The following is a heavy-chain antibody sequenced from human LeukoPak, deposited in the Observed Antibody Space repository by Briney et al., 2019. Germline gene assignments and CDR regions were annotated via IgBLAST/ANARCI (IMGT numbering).Heavy chain of an antibody. CDR1: GFTFDDYA. CDR2: ISWNSGSI. CDR3: AKDDRDDYGDYGFGY. D-gene: IGHD4-17*01. Sequence: GRSLRLSCAASGFTFDDYAMHWVRQAPGKGLEWVSGISWNSGSIGYADSVKGRFTISRDNAKNSLYLQMNSLRAEDTALYYCAKDDRDDYGDYGFGYWGQGTPVTVSS. V-gene: IGHV3-9*01. J-gene: IGHJ4*02.